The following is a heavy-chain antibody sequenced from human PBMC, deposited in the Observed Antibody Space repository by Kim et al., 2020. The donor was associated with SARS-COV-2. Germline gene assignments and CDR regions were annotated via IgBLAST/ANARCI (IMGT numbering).Heavy chain of an antibody. CDR3: ARDYYDCSGYQD. Sequence: SETLSLTRTVSGGSISSGGYYWSWIRQHPGKGLEWIGYIYYSGSTYYNPSLKSRVTISVDTSKNQFSLKLSSVTAADTAVYYCARDYYDCSGYQDWGQGTPLTVSS. CDR2: IYYSGST. J-gene: IGHJ4*02. V-gene: IGHV4-31*03. D-gene: IGHD3-22*01. CDR1: GGSISSGGYY.